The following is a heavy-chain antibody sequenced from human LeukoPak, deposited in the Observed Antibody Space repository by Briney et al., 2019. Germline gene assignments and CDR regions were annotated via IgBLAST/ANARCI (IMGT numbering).Heavy chain of an antibody. J-gene: IGHJ4*02. CDR2: ISYSEST. CDR3: ANYKRNAGTYWIDY. CDR1: GGSVSSRGYY. D-gene: IGHD3-10*01. V-gene: IGHV4-61*08. Sequence: SETLSLTCTVSGGSVSSRGYYWSWIRHPPGKGLEWIGYISYSESTNYSPSLKSRVTMTVDTSKNQFSLKLSSVTAADTALYYCANYKRNAGTYWIDYWGQGTLVTVSS.